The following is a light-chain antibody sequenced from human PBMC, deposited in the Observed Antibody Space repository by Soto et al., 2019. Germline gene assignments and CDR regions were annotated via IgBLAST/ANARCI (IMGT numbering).Light chain of an antibody. CDR3: QQYNFYPWT. CDR2: DAS. V-gene: IGKV1-5*01. CDR1: QSFSTW. Sequence: PSTLSADVGDRVTIACRASQSFSTWLAWYQQKPGKAPKLLIYDASSLASGVPFRFSGSGSGTEFTLTISSLQPDDFATYYCQQYNFYPWTFGQGTKVDIK. J-gene: IGKJ1*01.